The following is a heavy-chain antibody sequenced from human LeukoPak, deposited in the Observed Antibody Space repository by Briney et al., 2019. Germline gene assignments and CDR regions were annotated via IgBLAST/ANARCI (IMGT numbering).Heavy chain of an antibody. CDR1: GFDFRTYA. J-gene: IGHJ4*02. Sequence: PGGSLRLSCVASGFDFRTYAMSWVRQAPGKGLEWISVITGNGGGGNKTYYAESVKGRFSISRDDSKNTLFLQMHNLRPDDTAVYFCATTVTLDFWGQGTLVLVSS. CDR3: ATTVTLDF. CDR2: ITGNGGGGNKT. V-gene: IGHV3-23*01. D-gene: IGHD1-1*01.